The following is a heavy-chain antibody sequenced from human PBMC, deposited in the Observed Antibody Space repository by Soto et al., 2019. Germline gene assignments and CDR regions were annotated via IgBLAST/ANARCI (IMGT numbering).Heavy chain of an antibody. CDR3: ARDGGSEGSYRPPKYYFDY. Sequence: ASVKGSCKASGYTFTSYYMHWVRQAPGQGLEWMGIINPSGGSTSYAQKFQGRVTMTRDTSTSTVYMELSSLRSEDTAVYYCARDGGSEGSYRPPKYYFDYWGQGTLVTVSS. J-gene: IGHJ4*02. CDR1: GYTFTSYY. CDR2: INPSGGST. V-gene: IGHV1-46*01. D-gene: IGHD3-16*02.